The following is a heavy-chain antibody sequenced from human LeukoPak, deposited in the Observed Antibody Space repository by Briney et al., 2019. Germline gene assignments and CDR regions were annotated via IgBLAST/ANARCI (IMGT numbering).Heavy chain of an antibody. Sequence: PGGSLRLSCAASGFTFSNYWMSWLRQAPGKGLEWVANIKEDGSEKYYMDSVKGRFTISRDNVKTSLYLQMNSLRAEDSAIYYCARDLGYCDSTGCYSSFDPWGQGTPVTVSS. J-gene: IGHJ5*02. D-gene: IGHD2-2*01. V-gene: IGHV3-7*01. CDR2: IKEDGSEK. CDR1: GFTFSNYW. CDR3: ARDLGYCDSTGCYSSFDP.